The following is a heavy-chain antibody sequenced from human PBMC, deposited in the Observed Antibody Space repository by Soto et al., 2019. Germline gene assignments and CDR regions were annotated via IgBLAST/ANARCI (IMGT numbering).Heavy chain of an antibody. V-gene: IGHV3-30*18. CDR3: AKGIVVVINPYFEYYFDY. CDR2: ISYDGSNK. Sequence: ESGGGVVQPGRSLRLSCAASGFTFSSYGMHWVRQAPGKGLEWVAVISYDGSNKYYADSVKGRFTISRDNSKNTLYLQMNSLRAEDTAVYYCAKGIVVVINPYFEYYFDYWGQGTLVTVSS. J-gene: IGHJ4*02. D-gene: IGHD3-22*01. CDR1: GFTFSSYG.